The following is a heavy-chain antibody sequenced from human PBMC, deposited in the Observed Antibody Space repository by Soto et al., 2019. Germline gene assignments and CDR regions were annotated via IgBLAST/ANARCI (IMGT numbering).Heavy chain of an antibody. V-gene: IGHV1-69*12. CDR1: GGTFRSYA. J-gene: IGHJ4*02. D-gene: IGHD6-19*01. Sequence: QVQLVQSGAEVKKPGSSVKVSCKASGGTFRSYAITWVRQAPGQGLEWMGGVIPMFGTPNYAQKVQDRVTITADESTNTAYMDRSSLRFDAPAVYHCAIMYSSGWGGALGYWGQGTLVTVSS. CDR2: VIPMFGTP. CDR3: AIMYSSGWGGALGY.